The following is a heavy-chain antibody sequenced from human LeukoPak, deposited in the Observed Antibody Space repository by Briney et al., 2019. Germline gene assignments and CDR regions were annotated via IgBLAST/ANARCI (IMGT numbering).Heavy chain of an antibody. D-gene: IGHD3-22*01. CDR3: AKLRDFFDSSGQFDY. CDR1: GFTFSSYA. J-gene: IGHJ4*02. V-gene: IGHV3-23*01. Sequence: GGSLRLSCAASGFTFSSYAMSWVRQAPGKGLEWVSATSGSGDGTFYADSVKGRITISRDNSKNTLYLQMNSLRAEDTAIYYCAKLRDFFDSSGQFDYWGQGTLVTVSS. CDR2: TSGSGDGT.